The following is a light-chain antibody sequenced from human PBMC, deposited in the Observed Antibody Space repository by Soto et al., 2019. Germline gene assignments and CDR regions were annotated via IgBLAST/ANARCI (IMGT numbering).Light chain of an antibody. Sequence: EIVMTQSPASLSVSPGDGASLSCRASQTVASNVAWYQQKPGQGPRLLIHGASTRAAGVPARFSGSGSGTAFTLTISSLQSKNFTVYYCQKNQNWPPQYTLGQGTKLQIK. J-gene: IGKJ2*01. V-gene: IGKV3-15*01. CDR3: QKNQNWPPQYT. CDR2: GAS. CDR1: QTVASN.